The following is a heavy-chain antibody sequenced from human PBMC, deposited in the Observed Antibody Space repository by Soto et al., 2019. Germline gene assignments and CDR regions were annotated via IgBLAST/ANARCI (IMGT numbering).Heavy chain of an antibody. V-gene: IGHV5-10-1*01. CDR2: IDPSDSYV. CDR3: ARVRVDKAEGWFDP. J-gene: IGHJ5*02. CDR1: GYIFTTYW. Sequence: GESLKISCHGSGYIFTTYWITWVRQMPGQGLEWMGRIDPSDSYVTYNPSFQGHVTISADKSISTAYLQWSSLKTSDSAMYYCARVRVDKAEGWFDPWGQGTLVTVSS. D-gene: IGHD5-12*01.